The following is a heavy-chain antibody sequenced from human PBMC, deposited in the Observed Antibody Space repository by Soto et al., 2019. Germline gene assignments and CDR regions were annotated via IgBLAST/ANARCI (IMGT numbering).Heavy chain of an antibody. Sequence: ASVKVSCKASGYAFSNNFMHWVRQAPAQGLEWMGVIDPTTGLTSNAQKFQGRITMTSDTSSSTAYMELSSLRSEDTAVYYCARALRNGYFYGMDIWGQGTTVTVSS. CDR2: IDPTTGLT. D-gene: IGHD2-8*01. J-gene: IGHJ6*02. CDR1: GYAFSNNF. V-gene: IGHV1-46*01. CDR3: ARALRNGYFYGMDI.